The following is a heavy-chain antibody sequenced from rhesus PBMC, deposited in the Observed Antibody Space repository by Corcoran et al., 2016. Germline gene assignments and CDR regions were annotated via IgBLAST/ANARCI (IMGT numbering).Heavy chain of an antibody. CDR3: ARSGGYFDL. J-gene: IGHJ2*01. V-gene: IGHV4-127*01. Sequence: QVKLQESGPGLVKPSETLSLTCAVSGYSISSGYCWSWIRQPPGKGLEWFGYIGRSRRINTYTPSLKSRVPISKDTSENQFCLKLSAVTAAETAVYYCARSGGYFDLWGPGTPITISS. CDR2: IGRSRRIN. CDR1: GYSISSGYC.